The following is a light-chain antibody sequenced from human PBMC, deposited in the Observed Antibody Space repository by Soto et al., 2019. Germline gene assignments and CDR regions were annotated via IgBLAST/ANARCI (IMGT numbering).Light chain of an antibody. Sequence: DIQMTQSPSTLSGSVGDRVTITCRASQTISSWLAWYQQKPGKAPKLLIYKASTLKSGVPSRFSGSGSGTEFTLTLSSLQPEDFATYYCQHYKSYSEAFGRGTKVEL. CDR1: QTISSW. CDR3: QHYKSYSEA. V-gene: IGKV1-5*03. J-gene: IGKJ1*01. CDR2: KAS.